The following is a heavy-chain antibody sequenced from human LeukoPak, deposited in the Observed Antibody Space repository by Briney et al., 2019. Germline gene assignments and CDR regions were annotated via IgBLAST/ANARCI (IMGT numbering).Heavy chain of an antibody. V-gene: IGHV3-7*03. CDR1: EFSFETYW. Sequence: GGSLRLSCVALEFSFETYWMSWVRQAPGKGPEWVANINEDGSEKHYVGSVRGRFTISRDNADNSLHLQMNSLRAEDTAVYYCAKADGYDFWSGYYSFTPDFDYWGQGTLVTVSS. CDR3: AKADGYDFWSGYYSFTPDFDY. D-gene: IGHD3-3*01. CDR2: INEDGSEK. J-gene: IGHJ4*02.